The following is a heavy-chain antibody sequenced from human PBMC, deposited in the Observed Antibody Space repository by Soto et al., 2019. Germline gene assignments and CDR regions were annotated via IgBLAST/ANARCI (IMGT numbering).Heavy chain of an antibody. Sequence: SETLSLTCTVSGDSMSISNWWNWVRQPPGKGLEWIGEAHHSGRTNYNPSLKSRVTISVDRSQNLFSLQLTSVTAADTAVYFCASSEATALDFWGQGILVTVSS. J-gene: IGHJ4*02. CDR3: ASSEATALDF. V-gene: IGHV4-4*02. CDR2: AHHSGRT. CDR1: GDSMSISNW.